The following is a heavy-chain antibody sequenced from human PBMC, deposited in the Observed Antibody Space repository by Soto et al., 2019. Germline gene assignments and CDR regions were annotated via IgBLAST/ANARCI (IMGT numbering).Heavy chain of an antibody. Sequence: QVQLVQSGAEVKKPGASVKVSCKASGYTFTTYGISWVRQAPGQGLEWMGWISAYSGNTNYAQKLQGRVTMTTDTSTSTAYMELRSLRSDDTAVYYCARYYYDSSGYYYENWVDYWGQGTLVTVSS. CDR2: ISAYSGNT. CDR1: GYTFTTYG. D-gene: IGHD3-22*01. CDR3: ARYYYDSSGYYYENWVDY. V-gene: IGHV1-18*01. J-gene: IGHJ4*02.